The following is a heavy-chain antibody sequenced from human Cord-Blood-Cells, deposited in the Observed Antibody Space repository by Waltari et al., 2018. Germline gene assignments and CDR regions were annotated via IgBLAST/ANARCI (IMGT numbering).Heavy chain of an antibody. Sequence: QLQLQESGPGLVKPSETLSLTCTVSGGSISSRSYSWGGIRQPPGKGLEWIGSIYYSGSTYYNPSLKSRVTISVDTSKNQFSLKLSSVTAADTAVYYCARHPLYYDILTGVDYWGQGTLVTVSS. D-gene: IGHD3-9*01. J-gene: IGHJ4*02. CDR1: GGSISSRSYS. CDR3: ARHPLYYDILTGVDY. CDR2: IYYSGST. V-gene: IGHV4-39*07.